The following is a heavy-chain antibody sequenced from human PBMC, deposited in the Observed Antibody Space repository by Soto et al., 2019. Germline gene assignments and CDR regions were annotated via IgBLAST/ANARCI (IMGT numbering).Heavy chain of an antibody. CDR3: AHSHFEILTGPFDP. CDR1: GFSLTNTGVT. Sequence: SGPTLVNPTQTLTLTCTFSGFSLTNTGVTVGWIRQPPGKALEWLALVYWHDDKRYNPSLRNRLTIAKDTSKNRVVLTLANVGPVDTSTHYCAHSHFEILTGPFDPWGRGTLVTVSS. CDR2: VYWHDDK. V-gene: IGHV2-5*01. D-gene: IGHD3-9*01. J-gene: IGHJ5*02.